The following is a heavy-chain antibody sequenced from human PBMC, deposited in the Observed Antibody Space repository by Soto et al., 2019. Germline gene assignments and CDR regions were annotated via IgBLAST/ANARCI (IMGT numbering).Heavy chain of an antibody. J-gene: IGHJ5*01. CDR2: ISSGSAFI. CDR1: FTFSMYS. V-gene: IGHV3-21*01. D-gene: IGHD5-12*01. CDR3: TRDQGGLYDSLFDP. Sequence: EVQVVESGGGLVKPGGSLRLSCNFTFSMYSMNWVRQAPGKGLEWVASISSGSAFIKYADSVKGGFSISRDNAKNSVSLQMNRLRAEDTAMYYCTRDQGGLYDSLFDPRGRATPVTVSS.